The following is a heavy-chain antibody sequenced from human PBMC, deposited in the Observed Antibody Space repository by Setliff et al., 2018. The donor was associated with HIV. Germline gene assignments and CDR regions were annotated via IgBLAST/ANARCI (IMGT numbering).Heavy chain of an antibody. V-gene: IGHV4-61*02. Sequence: PSETLSLTCTVSGGSINSSNYYWGWIRQPAGKGLEWIGRIYTSGNTNYNPSLKSRVTISADTSKNQFSLKLSSVTAADTAVYYCARSNYYDSSGYLITLFDYWGQGALVTVSS. D-gene: IGHD3-22*01. CDR1: GGSINSSNYY. CDR2: IYTSGNT. J-gene: IGHJ4*02. CDR3: ARSNYYDSSGYLITLFDY.